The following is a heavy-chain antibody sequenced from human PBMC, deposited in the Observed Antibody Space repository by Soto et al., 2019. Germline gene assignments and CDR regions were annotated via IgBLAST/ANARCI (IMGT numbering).Heavy chain of an antibody. CDR3: AKSPNFYCSSPNCYKYYFDY. J-gene: IGHJ4*02. CDR1: GFTFNTYG. CDR2: ISYDGSDK. D-gene: IGHD2-2*02. Sequence: PGGSLRLSCAASGFTFNTYGMHWVRQAPGKGLEWVAVISYDGSDKFYADSVKGRFTISRDNSKNTLYLRMSSLRPEDTAIYYCAKSPNFYCSSPNCYKYYFDYWGQGTLVTVSS. V-gene: IGHV3-30*18.